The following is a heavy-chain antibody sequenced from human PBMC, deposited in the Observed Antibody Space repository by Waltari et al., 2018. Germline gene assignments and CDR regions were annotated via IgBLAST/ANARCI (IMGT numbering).Heavy chain of an antibody. V-gene: IGHV4-4*07. J-gene: IGHJ6*03. CDR1: GGSISGYS. CDR2: MYVSGST. Sequence: QVQLQESGPGLVKPSETLSLTCTVSGGSISGYSWRWIRQPAGKGLEWIGLMYVSGSTNYNPSLRSRVTMAVEASKNQLSLKLTSVAAADTAVYHCARNIAVAGYYMDVWGKGTTVTVFS. CDR3: ARNIAVAGYYMDV. D-gene: IGHD6-19*01.